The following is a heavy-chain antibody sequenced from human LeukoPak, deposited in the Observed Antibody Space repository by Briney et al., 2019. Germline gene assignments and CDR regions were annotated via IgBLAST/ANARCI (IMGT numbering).Heavy chain of an antibody. V-gene: IGHV4-4*07. CDR1: GASISSYY. CDR3: ARVQYFDNGGYWNLDY. J-gene: IGHJ4*02. D-gene: IGHD3-22*01. CDR2: IYVSGST. Sequence: SETLSLTCTVSGASISSYYWGWIRQPAGKGLEWIGRIYVSGSTTYNPSLESRVTMSLDTSKNQISLKLTSVTAADTAVYYCARVQYFDNGGYWNLDYWGQGTLVTVSS.